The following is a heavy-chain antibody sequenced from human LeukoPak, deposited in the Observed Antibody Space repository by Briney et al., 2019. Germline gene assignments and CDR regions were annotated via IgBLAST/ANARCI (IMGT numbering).Heavy chain of an antibody. CDR1: GFTVSSYY. CDR3: ARGPSGFDY. D-gene: IGHD3-10*01. Sequence: SGGSLRLSCAASGFTVSSYYMSWVRQAPGKGLEWASLIYSGGSTYYADSVKGRFTISRDNSKNTLYLQMNSLRAEDTAVYYCARGPSGFDYWGQGTLVTVSS. V-gene: IGHV3-53*01. CDR2: IYSGGST. J-gene: IGHJ4*02.